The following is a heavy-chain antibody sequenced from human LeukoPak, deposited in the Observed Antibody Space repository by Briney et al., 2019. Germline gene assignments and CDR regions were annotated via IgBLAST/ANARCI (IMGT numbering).Heavy chain of an antibody. CDR3: ARDRGSSSSRKYYYYYYGMDV. Sequence: GGSLRLSCAASGFTFSSYSMNWVRQAPGKGLEWVSSISSSSSYIYYADSVKGRFTISRNNAKNSLYLQMNGLRAEDTAVYYCARDRGSSSSRKYYYYYYGMDVWGQGTTVTVSS. D-gene: IGHD6-6*01. CDR1: GFTFSSYS. J-gene: IGHJ6*02. CDR2: ISSSSSYI. V-gene: IGHV3-21*01.